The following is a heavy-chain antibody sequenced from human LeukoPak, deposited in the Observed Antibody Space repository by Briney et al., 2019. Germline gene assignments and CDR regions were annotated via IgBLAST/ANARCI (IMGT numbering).Heavy chain of an antibody. CDR3: ARVGVRGVNGRAYFDY. J-gene: IGHJ4*02. CDR2: IYPGDSDT. CDR1: GYSFSSYW. V-gene: IGHV5-51*01. D-gene: IGHD3-10*01. Sequence: GESLKISCQGSGYSFSSYWIGWVRQMPGKGLEWMGIIYPGDSDTTYGPSFQGQVTFSADKSISTAYLQWNSLKASDTAIYYCARVGVRGVNGRAYFDYWGQGTLVTVSS.